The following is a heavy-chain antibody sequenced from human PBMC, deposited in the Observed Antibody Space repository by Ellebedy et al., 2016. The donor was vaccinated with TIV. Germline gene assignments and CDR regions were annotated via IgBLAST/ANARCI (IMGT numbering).Heavy chain of an antibody. J-gene: IGHJ4*02. Sequence: MPSETLSLTCTVSGGSISNSDYYWNWIRQPPGKGLEWIWSIYYSGSAYYNPSLKSRVTLSADTSKNQFSLNLRTVTAADTVVYYCARIDSWQPIDDWGQGILVSVSS. CDR1: GGSISNSDYY. D-gene: IGHD3-9*01. V-gene: IGHV4-39*01. CDR2: IYYSGSA. CDR3: ARIDSWQPIDD.